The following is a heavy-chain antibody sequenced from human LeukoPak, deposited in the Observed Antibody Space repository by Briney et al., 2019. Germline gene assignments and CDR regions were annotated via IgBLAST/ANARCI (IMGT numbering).Heavy chain of an antibody. Sequence: ASVKVSCKASGYTFTGYYMHWVRQAPGQGLEWMGWINPNSGGTNYAQKFQGRVTMTRDTSTSTVYMELSSLRSEDTAVYYCARGRRDTAMVNLFDYWGQGTLVTVSS. CDR1: GYTFTGYY. J-gene: IGHJ4*02. CDR3: ARGRRDTAMVNLFDY. V-gene: IGHV1-2*02. D-gene: IGHD5-18*01. CDR2: INPNSGGT.